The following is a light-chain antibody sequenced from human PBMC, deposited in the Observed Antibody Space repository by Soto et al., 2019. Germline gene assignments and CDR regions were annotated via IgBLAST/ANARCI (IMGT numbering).Light chain of an antibody. Sequence: DIQMTQSPSTLSASVGDRVTITCRASQSISSWLAWYQQKPGKAPKLLIYDASSLESGVPSRFSGSGSGTEFTLPFSSLQPDDFATYYCQQYNSYSWTFGQGTKVEIK. CDR1: QSISSW. V-gene: IGKV1-5*01. CDR3: QQYNSYSWT. CDR2: DAS. J-gene: IGKJ1*01.